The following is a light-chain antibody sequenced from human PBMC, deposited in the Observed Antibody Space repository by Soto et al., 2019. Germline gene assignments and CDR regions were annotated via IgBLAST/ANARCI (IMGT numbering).Light chain of an antibody. Sequence: DIQMTQSPSAMSASVGDRVTITCRASQGISNYLAWFQQKPGQGPKRLIYGATNLQSGVPPSFSGGGSETEFTLTISNLQPEDIATYYCLQHDAYPFTFGQGTRLEIK. CDR3: LQHDAYPFT. CDR2: GAT. J-gene: IGKJ5*01. V-gene: IGKV1-17*03. CDR1: QGISNY.